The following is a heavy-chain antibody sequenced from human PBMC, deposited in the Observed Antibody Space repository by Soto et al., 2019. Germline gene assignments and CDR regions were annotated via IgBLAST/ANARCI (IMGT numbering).Heavy chain of an antibody. Sequence: ASVKVSCKASGYTFTSYGISWVRQAPGQGLEWMGWISAYNGNTNYAQKLQGRVTMTRNTSISTAYMELSSLRSEDTAVYYCARGISGEYYYYYYMDVWGKGTTVTVSS. CDR1: GYTFTSYG. CDR2: ISAYNGNT. CDR3: ARGISGEYYYYYYMDV. D-gene: IGHD3-3*02. V-gene: IGHV1-18*01. J-gene: IGHJ6*03.